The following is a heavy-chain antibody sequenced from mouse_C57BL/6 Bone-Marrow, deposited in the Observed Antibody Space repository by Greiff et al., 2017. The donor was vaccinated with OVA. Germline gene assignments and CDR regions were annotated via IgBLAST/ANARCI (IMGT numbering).Heavy chain of an antibody. Sequence: EVKLVESGEGLVKPGGSLKLSCAASGFTFSSYAMSWVRQTPEKRLEWVAYISSGGDYIYYADTVKGRFTISRDNARNTLYLQMGSLKSEDTAMYYCTRDGTWGAWFAYWGQGTLVTVSA. CDR3: TRDGTWGAWFAY. D-gene: IGHD3-3*01. CDR2: ISSGGDYI. CDR1: GFTFSSYA. V-gene: IGHV5-9-1*02. J-gene: IGHJ3*01.